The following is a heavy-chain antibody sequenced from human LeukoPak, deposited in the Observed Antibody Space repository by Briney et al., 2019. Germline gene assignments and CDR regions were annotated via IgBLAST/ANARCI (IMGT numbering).Heavy chain of an antibody. V-gene: IGHV1-18*01. CDR3: ARAGAAAGTPFDY. Sequence: GSVKVSCKASGYTFSSYGISWVRQAPGQGLEWMGWITSYNGNTKYAQQLQGRVTMTTDTSTGTAYMELRSLRSDDTAVYYCARAGAAAGTPFDYWGQGTLVTVS. J-gene: IGHJ4*02. D-gene: IGHD6-13*01. CDR2: ITSYNGNT. CDR1: GYTFSSYG.